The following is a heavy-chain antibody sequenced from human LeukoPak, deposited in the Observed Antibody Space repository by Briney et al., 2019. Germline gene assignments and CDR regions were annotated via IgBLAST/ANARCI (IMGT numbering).Heavy chain of an antibody. D-gene: IGHD3-22*01. CDR3: ARDYSDGSGYYPLFDN. V-gene: IGHV4-4*07. Sequence: PSETLSLTCTVSGGSISSYYWSWIRQPAGKGLEWIGRFYTSGSTNYNPSLKSRVTMSVDKSKNQFSLKLTSVTAADTAVYYCARDYSDGSGYYPLFDNWGQGTLVTVSS. CDR1: GGSISSYY. CDR2: FYTSGST. J-gene: IGHJ4*02.